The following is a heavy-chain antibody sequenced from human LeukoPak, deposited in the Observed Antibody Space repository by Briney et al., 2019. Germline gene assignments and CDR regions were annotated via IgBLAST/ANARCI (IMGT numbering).Heavy chain of an antibody. V-gene: IGHV1-46*01. Sequence: GASVEVSCKASGYTFTSYYMHWVRQAPGQGLEWMGIINPSGGSTIYAQKFQGRVTMTRDTSTSTVYMELSSLRSEDTAVYYCARAWLRITMVRGVSHFDYWGQGTLVTVSS. D-gene: IGHD3-10*01. CDR2: INPSGGST. CDR1: GYTFTSYY. CDR3: ARAWLRITMVRGVSHFDY. J-gene: IGHJ4*02.